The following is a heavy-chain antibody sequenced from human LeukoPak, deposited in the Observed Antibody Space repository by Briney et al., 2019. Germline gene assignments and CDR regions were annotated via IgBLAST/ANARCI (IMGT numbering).Heavy chain of an antibody. CDR1: GLNFRIHS. D-gene: IGHD3-16*01. J-gene: IGHJ4*02. CDR2: ISTSSSSM. CDR3: ARDQSSPYVS. Sequence: PGGSLRLSCATSGLNFRIHSKNLVRQAPGKGLEWVSSISTSSSSMYYADSVKGRFTISRDNAKNSLYLQMNSLRAEDTAVYFCARDQSSPYVSWGQGTLVTVSS. V-gene: IGHV3-21*01.